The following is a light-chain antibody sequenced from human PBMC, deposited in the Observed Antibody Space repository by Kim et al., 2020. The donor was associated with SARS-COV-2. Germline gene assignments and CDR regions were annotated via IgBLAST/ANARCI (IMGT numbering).Light chain of an antibody. J-gene: IGKJ2*01. CDR3: QQRSNWPRT. V-gene: IGKV3-11*01. Sequence: EIVLTQSPATLSLSPGERVTLSCRASQSISSYLAWYQQKPGQAPRLLIYEASNRATGIPVRFSGSGSGTDFTLTIGSLEPEDFAVYYCQQRSNWPRTFGQGTKLEI. CDR1: QSISSY. CDR2: EAS.